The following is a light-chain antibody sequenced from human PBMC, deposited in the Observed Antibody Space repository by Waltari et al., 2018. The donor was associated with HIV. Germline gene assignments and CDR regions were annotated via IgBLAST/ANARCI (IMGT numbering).Light chain of an antibody. CDR3: QQRTM. Sequence: EIVLTHSPATFSLSPGDRATLSCRASQSVSSYLAWYQQRPGQAPRLLIYDASNRATGIPARFSGSGSGTDFTLTISSLETEDFAVYYCQQRTMFGQGTKLEI. CDR2: DAS. V-gene: IGKV3-11*01. CDR1: QSVSSY. J-gene: IGKJ2*01.